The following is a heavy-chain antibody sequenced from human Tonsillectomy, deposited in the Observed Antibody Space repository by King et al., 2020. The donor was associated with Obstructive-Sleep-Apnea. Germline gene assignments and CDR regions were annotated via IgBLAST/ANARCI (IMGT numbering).Heavy chain of an antibody. CDR3: ARETKHTYGYFNDYYYGLDV. CDR1: GFIFSAYD. Sequence: VQLVESGGGVVQPGKSLRLSCAASGFIFSAYDMHWVRQAPGKGLEWVAVISYDGSKESYADSVKGRFTISRDNSDSTLFLQMSSLRAEDTVMYYCARETKHTYGYFNDYYYGLDVWGQGTTVTVSS. J-gene: IGHJ6*02. V-gene: IGHV3-30-3*01. D-gene: IGHD5-18*01. CDR2: ISYDGSKE.